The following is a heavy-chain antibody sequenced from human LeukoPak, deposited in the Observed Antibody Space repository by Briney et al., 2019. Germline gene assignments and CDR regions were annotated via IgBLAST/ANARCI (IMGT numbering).Heavy chain of an antibody. CDR3: AREPGYCSGGSCYYYYYGMDV. D-gene: IGHD2-15*01. J-gene: IGHJ6*02. CDR1: GYTFTSYY. Sequence: ASVKVSCKASGYTFTSYYMHWVRQAPGQGLEWMGRIIPILGIANYAQKFQGRVTITADKSTSTAYMELSSLRSEDTAVYYCAREPGYCSGGSCYYYYYGMDVWGQGTTVTVSS. CDR2: IIPILGIA. V-gene: IGHV1-69*04.